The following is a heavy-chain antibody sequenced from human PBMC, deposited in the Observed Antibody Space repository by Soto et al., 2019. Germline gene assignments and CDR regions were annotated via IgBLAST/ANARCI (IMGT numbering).Heavy chain of an antibody. Sequence: GGSLRLSCAASGFTFSSYAMRWVRQAPGRGLEWVAVISYDGSNKYYADSVKGRFTISRDNSKNTLYLQMNSLRAEDTAVYYCARHGTPALVVVPAAISGYFEYWGQGTLVNVSS. V-gene: IGHV3-30-3*01. CDR2: ISYDGSNK. CDR3: ARHGTPALVVVPAAISGYFEY. D-gene: IGHD2-2*02. J-gene: IGHJ4*02. CDR1: GFTFSSYA.